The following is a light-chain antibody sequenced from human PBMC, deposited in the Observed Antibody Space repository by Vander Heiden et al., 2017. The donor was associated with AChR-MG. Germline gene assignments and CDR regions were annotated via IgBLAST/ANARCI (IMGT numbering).Light chain of an antibody. CDR2: DAS. J-gene: IGKJ4*01. V-gene: IGKV3-11*01. CDR3: QQHCNWLSIT. CDR1: QSVSSY. Sequence: ELVLTQSPATLSLSPGERATLSCRASQSVSSYLAWYQQKPGQAPRLLIYDASNRATGIPARFSGSGYGTDFTLTISSREPEDFAVYYCQQHCNWLSITFGGGTKVEIK.